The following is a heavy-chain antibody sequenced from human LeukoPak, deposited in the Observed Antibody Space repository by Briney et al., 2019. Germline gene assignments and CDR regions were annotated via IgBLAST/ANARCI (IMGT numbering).Heavy chain of an antibody. V-gene: IGHV3-15*01. CDR1: GFTFSGYG. J-gene: IGHJ4*02. Sequence: GGSLRLSCAASGFTFSGYGMSWVRQAPGKGLEWVGRIISKTDGGATDYAAPVKGRFTISRDDSKNTLYLQMNSLKTEDTALYYCTTESWGIDHWGRGTLVTVSS. CDR2: IISKTDGGAT. CDR3: TTESWGIDH. D-gene: IGHD3-16*01.